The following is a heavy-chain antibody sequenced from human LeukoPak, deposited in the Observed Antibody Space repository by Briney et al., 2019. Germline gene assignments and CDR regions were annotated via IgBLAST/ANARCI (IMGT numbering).Heavy chain of an antibody. Sequence: SETLSLTCTVSGDSMSNGGYFWSWIRQPPGKGLEWIGEINHSGSTNYNPSLKSRVTISVDTSKNQFSLKLSSVTAADTAVYYCASRMTTVTTDAYYYYGMDVWGQGTTVTVSS. CDR3: ASRMTTVTTDAYYYYGMDV. J-gene: IGHJ6*02. CDR2: INHSGST. V-gene: IGHV4-34*01. CDR1: GDSMSNGGYF. D-gene: IGHD4-17*01.